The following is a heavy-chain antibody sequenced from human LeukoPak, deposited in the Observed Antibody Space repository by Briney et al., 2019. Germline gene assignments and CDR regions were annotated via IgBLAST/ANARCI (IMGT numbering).Heavy chain of an antibody. CDR2: IYNTGST. V-gene: IGHV4-39*07. D-gene: IGHD1-1*01. J-gene: IGHJ4*02. CDR1: GGSISSSTYY. Sequence: SETLSLTCTVSGGSISSSTYYWGWIRQSPGKGLEWIGSIYNTGSTHFNPSLKSRVTLSVDTSKNQYSLDLRSMTAADTAVYFCAKIRTTGTPGDSWGQGILVIVSS. CDR3: AKIRTTGTPGDS.